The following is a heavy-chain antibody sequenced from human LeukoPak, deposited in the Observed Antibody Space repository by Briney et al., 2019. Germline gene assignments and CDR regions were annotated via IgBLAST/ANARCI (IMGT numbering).Heavy chain of an antibody. J-gene: IGHJ3*02. CDR1: GFTFSSFW. CDR2: VNNDGNVT. V-gene: IGHV3-74*03. D-gene: IGHD2-2*01. CDR3: ARGGLVPAFDI. Sequence: GGSLRLSCAASGFTFSSFWMHWVRQAPGKGLVWLARVNNDGNVTTYADSVRGRFTISRDNAKKTLYLQMNSLGAEDTAVYYCARGGLVPAFDIWGQGTMVAVSS.